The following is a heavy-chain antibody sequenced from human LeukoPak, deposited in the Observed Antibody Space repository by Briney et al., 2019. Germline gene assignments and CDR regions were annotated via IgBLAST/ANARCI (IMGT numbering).Heavy chain of an antibody. CDR3: ARASLGGIAAPPGY. V-gene: IGHV5-51*01. Sequence: GESLKISCQGSGYRFAMYWIGWVRQMPGKGLEWMGIIYPGDSDTRYSPPFQGQVTISADKSISTAYLQWSSLKASDTAMYFCARASLGGIAAPPGYWGQGTLVTVSS. CDR1: GYRFAMYW. J-gene: IGHJ4*02. CDR2: IYPGDSDT. D-gene: IGHD6-13*01.